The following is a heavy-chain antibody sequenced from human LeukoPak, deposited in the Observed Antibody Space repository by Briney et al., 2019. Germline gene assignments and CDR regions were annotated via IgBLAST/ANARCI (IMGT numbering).Heavy chain of an antibody. CDR3: ARDQWVATIKGNYYYGMDV. D-gene: IGHD5-12*01. Sequence: PGGSLRLSCAASGFTFSSYSMNWVRQAPGKGLEWVSSISSSSSYIYYADSVKGRFTISRDNAKNSLYLQMNSLRAEDTAVYYCARDQWVATIKGNYYYGMDVWGKGITVTVSS. J-gene: IGHJ6*04. CDR1: GFTFSSYS. CDR2: ISSSSSYI. V-gene: IGHV3-21*01.